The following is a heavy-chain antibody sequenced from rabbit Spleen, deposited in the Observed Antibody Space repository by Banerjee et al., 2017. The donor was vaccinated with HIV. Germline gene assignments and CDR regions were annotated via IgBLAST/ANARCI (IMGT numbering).Heavy chain of an antibody. D-gene: IGHD4-1*01. V-gene: IGHV1S40*01. CDR3: AKDLAGVIGWNFGW. CDR2: IHPFIGST. Sequence: QSLEESGGDLVKPGASLTLTCTTSGFSFSSSYDMCWVRQAPGKGLEWIGYIHPFIGSTYYASWVNGRFTISSDNAQNTLYLQLNSLTAADTATYFCAKDLAGVIGWNFGWWGQGTLVTVS. CDR1: GFSFSSSYD. J-gene: IGHJ6*01.